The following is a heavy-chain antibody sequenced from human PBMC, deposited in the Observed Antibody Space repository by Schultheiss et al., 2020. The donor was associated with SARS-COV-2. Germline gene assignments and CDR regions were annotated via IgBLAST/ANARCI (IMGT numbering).Heavy chain of an antibody. Sequence: SETLSLTCAVYGGSFSGYYWSWIRQPPGKGLEWIWEINHSGSTNYNPSLKSRVTISVDTSKNQFSLKLSSVTAADTAVYYCASERIAAAGPNWFDPWGQGTLVTVSS. D-gene: IGHD6-13*01. CDR1: GGSFSGYY. CDR2: INHSGST. CDR3: ASERIAAAGPNWFDP. J-gene: IGHJ5*02. V-gene: IGHV4-34*01.